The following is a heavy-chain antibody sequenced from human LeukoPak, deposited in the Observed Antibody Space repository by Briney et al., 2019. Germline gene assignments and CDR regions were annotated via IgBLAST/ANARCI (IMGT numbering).Heavy chain of an antibody. V-gene: IGHV3-23*01. CDR1: GFTFSSYA. D-gene: IGHD3-3*01. Sequence: GGSLRLSCAASGFTFSSYAMSWVRQAPGKGLEWVSAISGSGGSTYYADSVKGRFTISRDNSNNTLFLQMNSLRAEDTAIYYCAKSRARREGWSGSIDYWGQGTLVTVCS. J-gene: IGHJ4*02. CDR2: ISGSGGST. CDR3: AKSRARREGWSGSIDY.